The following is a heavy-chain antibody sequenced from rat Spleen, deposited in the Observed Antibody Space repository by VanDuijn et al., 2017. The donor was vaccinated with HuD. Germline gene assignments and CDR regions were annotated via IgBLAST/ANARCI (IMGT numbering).Heavy chain of an antibody. Sequence: EVKLVESGGGLVQPGRSLKLSCAASGFNFNDYWMGWVRQAPGKGLEWIGESNKDSSTINYTPSLKDKFTISRDNAQNTLYLQMSKLGSEDTAIYYCARADSWRFAYWGQGTLVTVSS. V-gene: IGHV4-2*01. CDR2: SNKDSSTI. CDR3: ARADSWRFAY. D-gene: IGHD1-2*01. CDR1: GFNFNDYW. J-gene: IGHJ3*01.